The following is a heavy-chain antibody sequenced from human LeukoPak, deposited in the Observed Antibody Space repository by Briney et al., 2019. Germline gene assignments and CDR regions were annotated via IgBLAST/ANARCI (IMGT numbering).Heavy chain of an antibody. Sequence: GESLQISGKGSGYSLTSYWIGWARQMPGKGLEWMGIIYPGDSDTRYSPSFQGQVTISADKSISTAYLQWSSLKASDTAMYYCARASCSSTSCYAVYYWGQGALVTVSS. D-gene: IGHD2-2*01. CDR3: ARASCSSTSCYAVYY. CDR2: IYPGDSDT. V-gene: IGHV5-51*01. J-gene: IGHJ4*02. CDR1: GYSLTSYW.